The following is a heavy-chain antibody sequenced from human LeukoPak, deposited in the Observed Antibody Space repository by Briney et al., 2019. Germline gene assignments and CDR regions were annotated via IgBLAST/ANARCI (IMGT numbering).Heavy chain of an antibody. V-gene: IGHV4-34*01. CDR3: ATLRGDDYGGNDDY. J-gene: IGHJ4*02. Sequence: PSETLSLTCAVYGGSFSGYYWSWIRQPPGNGLEWIGEINHSGSTNYNPSLKSRVTISVDTSKNQFSLKLSSVTAADTAVYYCATLRGDDYGGNDDYWGQGTLVTVSS. D-gene: IGHD4-23*01. CDR1: GGSFSGYY. CDR2: INHSGST.